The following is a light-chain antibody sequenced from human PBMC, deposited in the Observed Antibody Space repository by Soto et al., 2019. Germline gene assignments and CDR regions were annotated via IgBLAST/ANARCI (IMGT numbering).Light chain of an antibody. J-gene: IGKJ4*01. CDR1: QGIGTY. CDR2: AAS. Sequence: DIQMTQSPSSVSASVGDRVTITCRARQGIGTYLAWYQQRPGRAPNLLIYAASSLQSGVPSRFSGSGSGTDFTLTISSLQPEDSATYYCQQANSIPLTFGGGTKVEIK. V-gene: IGKV1-12*01. CDR3: QQANSIPLT.